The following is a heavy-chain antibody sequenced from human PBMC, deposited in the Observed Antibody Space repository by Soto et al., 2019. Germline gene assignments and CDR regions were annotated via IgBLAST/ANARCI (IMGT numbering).Heavy chain of an antibody. D-gene: IGHD2-15*01. CDR1: GGYFSGYY. V-gene: IGHV4-34*01. CDR3: AREVVAATNWFDP. CDR2: INHSGST. J-gene: IGHJ5*02. Sequence: PSETLSLTCAFYGGYFSGYYWSLIRQPPGKGLEWIGEINHSGSTNYNPSLKSRVTISVDTSKNQFSLKLSSVTAADTAVYYCAREVVAATNWFDPWGQGTLVTVSS.